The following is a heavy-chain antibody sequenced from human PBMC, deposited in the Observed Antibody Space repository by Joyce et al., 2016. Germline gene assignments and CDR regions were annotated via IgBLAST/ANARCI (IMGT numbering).Heavy chain of an antibody. CDR1: GFTFGDYP. Sequence: EVQLVESGGGLVQLGRSLRLSCTGSGFTFGDYPMTWFRQAPGKGLEWVGLIRSKEYGGAAEYAASVKGRFTISRDDSKSIAYLQMNSLKTEDTAVYYCTRDPVMTTVMNAGADVFDIWGQGTMVTVSS. CDR3: TRDPVMTTVMNAGADVFDI. J-gene: IGHJ3*02. D-gene: IGHD4-17*01. V-gene: IGHV3-49*03. CDR2: IRSKEYGGAA.